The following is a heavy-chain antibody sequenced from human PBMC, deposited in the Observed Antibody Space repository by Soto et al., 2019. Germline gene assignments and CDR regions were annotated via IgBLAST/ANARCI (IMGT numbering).Heavy chain of an antibody. D-gene: IGHD6-13*01. CDR3: AREAGTGGYYFDY. CDR2: ISYDGSNK. J-gene: IGHJ4*02. V-gene: IGHV3-30-3*01. CDR1: GFTFSSYA. Sequence: GGSLRLSCAASGFTFSSYAMHWVRQAPGKGLEWVAVISYDGSNKYYADSVKGRLTISRDNSKNTLYLQMNSLRAEDTAVYYCAREAGTGGYYFDYWGQGTLVTVSS.